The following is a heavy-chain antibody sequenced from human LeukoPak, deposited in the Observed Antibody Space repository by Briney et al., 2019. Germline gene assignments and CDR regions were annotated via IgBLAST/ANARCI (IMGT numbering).Heavy chain of an antibody. CDR1: GYTFTSYY. Sequence: ASVKVSCKASGYTFTSYYMHWVRQAPGQGLEWMGINNPSGGSTSYAQKFQGRVTMTRDTSTSTAYMELSSLRSEDTAVYYCARRGMTIFGVVTHDRYYYMDVWGKGTTVTVSS. V-gene: IGHV1-46*03. D-gene: IGHD3-3*01. CDR3: ARRGMTIFGVVTHDRYYYMDV. CDR2: NNPSGGST. J-gene: IGHJ6*03.